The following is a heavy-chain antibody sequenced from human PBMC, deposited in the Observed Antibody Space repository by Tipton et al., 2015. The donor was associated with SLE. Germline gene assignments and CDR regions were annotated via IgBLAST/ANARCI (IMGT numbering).Heavy chain of an antibody. D-gene: IGHD5-12*01. J-gene: IGHJ5*02. CDR1: DDSVTSYY. CDR2: ISYSGGT. V-gene: IGHV4-59*08. CDR3: ARHHSLLRRFDP. Sequence: GLVKPSETLSLTCTVSDDSVTSYYWTWVRQPPGKGLEWVGFISYSGGTNYNPSLKSRVTISLDTAKNQFSLRLSSVTAADTAVYFCARHHSLLRRFDPWGQGTLVTVSS.